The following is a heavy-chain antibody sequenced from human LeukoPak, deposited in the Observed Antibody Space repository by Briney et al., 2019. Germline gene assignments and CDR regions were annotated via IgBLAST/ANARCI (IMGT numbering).Heavy chain of an antibody. J-gene: IGHJ4*02. CDR1: GYTFTSYY. V-gene: IGHV1-46*01. D-gene: IGHD3-22*01. CDR3: ARDNPTYDSSGYYLYY. CDR2: INPSGGST. Sequence: ASVKVSCKASGYTFTSYYMHWVRQAPGQGLEWMGIINPSGGSTSYAQKFQGRVTMTRDMSTSTVYMELSSLRSEDTAVYYCARDNPTYDSSGYYLYYWGQGTLVTVSS.